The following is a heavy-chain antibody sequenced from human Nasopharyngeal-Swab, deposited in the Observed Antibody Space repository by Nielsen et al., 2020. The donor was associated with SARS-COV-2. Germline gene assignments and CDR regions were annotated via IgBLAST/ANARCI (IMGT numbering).Heavy chain of an antibody. CDR2: ISDDGGDT. D-gene: IGHD6-13*01. CDR3: TKDLSSIWTSGLGV. V-gene: IGHV3-23*01. J-gene: IGHJ6*02. Sequence: GESLNISCAASGFIFSVYAMSWVRQAPGKGLDWVSIISDDGGDTNYADSVKGRFIVSRDNSRNTLYLQINSLRVEDTALYYCTKDLSSIWTSGLGVWGQGTTVIVSS. CDR1: GFIFSVYA.